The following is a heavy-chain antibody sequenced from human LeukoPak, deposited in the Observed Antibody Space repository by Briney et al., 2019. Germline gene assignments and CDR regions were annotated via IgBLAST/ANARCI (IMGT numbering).Heavy chain of an antibody. Sequence: PSETLSPTCTVSGGSISSYYWSWIRQPPGKGLEWIGYIYYSGSTNYNPSLKSRVTISVDTSKNQFSLKLSSVTAADTAVYYCASMTYSYGRINWFDPWGQGTLVTVSS. CDR3: ASMTYSYGRINWFDP. J-gene: IGHJ5*02. V-gene: IGHV4-59*01. CDR1: GGSISSYY. CDR2: IYYSGST. D-gene: IGHD5-18*01.